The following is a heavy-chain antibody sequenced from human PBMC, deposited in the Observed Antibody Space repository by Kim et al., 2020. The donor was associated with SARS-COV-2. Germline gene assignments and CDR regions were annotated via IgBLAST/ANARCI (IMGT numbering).Heavy chain of an antibody. V-gene: IGHV4-39*01. J-gene: IGHJ4*02. CDR2: IYYSGST. D-gene: IGHD6-19*01. CDR3: ASIAVAGKTFDY. CDR1: GGSISSSSYY. Sequence: SETLSLTCTVSGGSISSSSYYWGWIRQPPGKGLEWIGSIYYSGSTYYNPSLKSRVTISVDTSKNQFSLKLSSVTAADTAVYYCASIAVAGKTFDYWGQGTLVTVSS.